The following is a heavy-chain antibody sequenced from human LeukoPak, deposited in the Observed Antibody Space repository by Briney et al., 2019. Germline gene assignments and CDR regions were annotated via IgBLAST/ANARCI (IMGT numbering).Heavy chain of an antibody. CDR1: GFTFSNAW. V-gene: IGHV3-15*01. D-gene: IGHD3-10*01. CDR3: ARAPPYYGSGSYYGMDV. J-gene: IGHJ6*02. CDR2: IKSKTDGGTT. Sequence: GGSLRLSCAASGFTFSNAWMSWVRQAPGRGLEWVGRIKSKTDGGTTDYAAPVKGRFTISRDDSKNTLYLQMSSLRAEDTAVYYCARAPPYYGSGSYYGMDVWGQGTTVTVSS.